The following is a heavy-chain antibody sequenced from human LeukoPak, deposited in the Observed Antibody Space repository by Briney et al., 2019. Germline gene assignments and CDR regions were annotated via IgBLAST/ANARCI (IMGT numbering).Heavy chain of an antibody. CDR1: GYTFTSYY. D-gene: IGHD3-10*01. V-gene: IGHV1-46*01. J-gene: IGHJ6*03. Sequence: ASVKVSCKASGYTFTSYYMHWVRQAPGQGLEWMGIINPSGGSTSYAQKLQGRVTMTTDTSTSTAYMELRSLRSDDTAVYYCAMCYGSGSRGPSKYYYYYYYMDVWGKGTTVTVSS. CDR3: AMCYGSGSRGPSKYYYYYYYMDV. CDR2: INPSGGST.